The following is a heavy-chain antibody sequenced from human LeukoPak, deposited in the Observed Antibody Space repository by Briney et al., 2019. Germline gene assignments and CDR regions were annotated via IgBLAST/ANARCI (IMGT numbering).Heavy chain of an antibody. Sequence: GGSLRLSCAASGFAFSSYAMSWVRQAPGKGLEWVSVISAGGSTYYADSVKGRFTISRDNAKNTLYLQINSLRAEDTAVYYCARDLLPHSDGSSGWQAPHYWGQGTLVTVSS. D-gene: IGHD6-19*01. CDR2: ISAGGST. J-gene: IGHJ4*02. CDR1: GFAFSSYA. V-gene: IGHV3-23*01. CDR3: ARDLLPHSDGSSGWQAPHY.